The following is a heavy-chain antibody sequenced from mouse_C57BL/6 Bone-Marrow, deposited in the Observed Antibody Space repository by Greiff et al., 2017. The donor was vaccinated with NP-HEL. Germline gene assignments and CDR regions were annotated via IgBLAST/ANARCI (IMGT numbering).Heavy chain of an antibody. Sequence: QVQLQQSGAELVRPGASVTLSCKASGYTFTDYEMHWVKRTPVHGLEWIGAIDPETGGTAYNQKFKGKAILTADKSSSTAYMELRSLTSEDSAVYYCTRHYDGAYWGQGTLVTVSA. CDR2: IDPETGGT. D-gene: IGHD1-2*01. CDR1: GYTFTDYE. J-gene: IGHJ3*01. CDR3: TRHYDGAY. V-gene: IGHV1-15*01.